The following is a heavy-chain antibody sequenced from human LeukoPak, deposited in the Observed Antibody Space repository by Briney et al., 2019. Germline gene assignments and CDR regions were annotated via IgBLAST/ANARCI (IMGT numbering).Heavy chain of an antibody. CDR2: ISAYNGNT. CDR1: GYTFTSYG. V-gene: IGHV1-18*01. Sequence: ASVKVSCKASGYTFTSYGISWVRQGPGQGLEWMGWISAYNGNTNYAQKLQGRVTMTTDTSTSTAYMELRSLRFDDTAIYYCAKDWHILTGRNCFDPWGQGTLVTVSS. CDR3: AKDWHILTGRNCFDP. J-gene: IGHJ5*02. D-gene: IGHD3-9*01.